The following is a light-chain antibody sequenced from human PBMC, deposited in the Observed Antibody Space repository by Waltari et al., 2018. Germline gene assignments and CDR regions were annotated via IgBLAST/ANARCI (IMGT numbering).Light chain of an antibody. CDR1: SGAVGDYNY. CDR3: CSRAGSSVV. V-gene: IGLV2-11*01. Sequence: QSALTQPHSVSGSPGPSVTISCTGTSGAVGDYNYVSWYQDQPGKAPRLTIYDVSERPSGVPDRFSASKSGNTASLTISGLQAEDEGSYHCCSRAGSSVVFGGGTKLTVL. J-gene: IGLJ2*01. CDR2: DVS.